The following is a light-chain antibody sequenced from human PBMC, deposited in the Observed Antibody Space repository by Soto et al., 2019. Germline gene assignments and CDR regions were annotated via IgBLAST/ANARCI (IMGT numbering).Light chain of an antibody. V-gene: IGLV2-14*03. Sequence: QSALAQPASVSGSPRQSITISCTGTSSDVGGYNYVSWYQQHPGKAPKLMIYDVDNRPSGVSNRFSGSKSGNTASLTISGLQAEDEADYYCSSYTSSTFYVFGTGTKLTVL. CDR3: SSYTSSTFYV. CDR2: DVD. J-gene: IGLJ1*01. CDR1: SSDVGGYNY.